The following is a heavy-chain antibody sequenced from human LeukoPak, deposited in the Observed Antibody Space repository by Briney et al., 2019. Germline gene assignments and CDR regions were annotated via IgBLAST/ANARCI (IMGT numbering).Heavy chain of an antibody. CDR3: ARAGSSDWYGAVDYYYMDV. CDR1: GFTFSDHA. D-gene: IGHD6-19*01. J-gene: IGHJ6*03. Sequence: AGGSLRLSCAASGFTFSDHAMNWVRQAPGRGLEWVGIISHDGRNEYYASSVKGRFSISRDNAKNSLYLQMSSLRAEDTAVYYCARAGSSDWYGAVDYYYMDVWGKGTTVTISS. V-gene: IGHV3-30*04. CDR2: ISHDGRNE.